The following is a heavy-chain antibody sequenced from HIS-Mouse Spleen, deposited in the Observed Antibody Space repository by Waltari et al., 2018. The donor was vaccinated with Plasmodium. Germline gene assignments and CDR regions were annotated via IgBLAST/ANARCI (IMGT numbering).Heavy chain of an antibody. CDR2: IKQDGREK. V-gene: IGHV3-7*01. J-gene: IGHJ2*01. Sequence: EVQLVESGGGLVQPGGSLRLSCAASGFTFSSYWMSWVRQAPGKGLEWVAKIKQDGREKCYGDSVKGRFTITRDNAKNSLYLQMNSLRAEDTAVYYCASSWYWYFDLWGRGTLVTVSS. CDR1: GFTFSSYW. CDR3: ASSWYWYFDL. D-gene: IGHD6-13*01.